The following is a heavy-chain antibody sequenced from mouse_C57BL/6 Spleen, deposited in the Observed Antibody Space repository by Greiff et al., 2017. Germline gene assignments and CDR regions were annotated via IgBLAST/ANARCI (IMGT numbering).Heavy chain of an antibody. CDR1: GFTFSDYG. D-gene: IGHD2-4*01. V-gene: IGHV5-17*01. J-gene: IGHJ3*01. Sequence: EVQVVESGGGLVKPGGSLKLSCAASGFTFSDYGMHWVRRAPEKGLEWVAYISSGSSTIYYADTVKGRFTISRDKAKNTLFLQMTSLRSEDTAMYYCARPAYYDYPWFACWGQGTLVTVSA. CDR3: ARPAYYDYPWFAC. CDR2: ISSGSSTI.